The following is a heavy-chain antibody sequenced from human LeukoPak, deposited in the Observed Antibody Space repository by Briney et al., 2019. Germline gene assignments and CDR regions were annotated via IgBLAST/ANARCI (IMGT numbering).Heavy chain of an antibody. J-gene: IGHJ5*02. D-gene: IGHD2-8*01. CDR2: INPNSGGT. V-gene: IGHV1-2*06. CDR3: ARVAGYCTNGVCGNWFDP. CDR1: GYTFTGYY. Sequence: ASVKVSCEASGYTFTGYYMHWVRQAPEQGLEWMGRINPNSGGTDYAQKFQGRVTMTRDTSISTAYMELSRLRSDDTAVYYCARVAGYCTNGVCGNWFDPWGQGTLVTVSS.